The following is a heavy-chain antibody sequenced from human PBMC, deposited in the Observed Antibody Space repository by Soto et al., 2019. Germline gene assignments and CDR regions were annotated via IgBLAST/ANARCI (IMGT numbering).Heavy chain of an antibody. CDR3: AKDRMVRSYYYGMDV. D-gene: IGHD5-18*01. Sequence: QVHLVESGGGVVQPGGSLRLSCAASGDSGFSFSSYGIHWVRQAPGKGLEWVSVISYDGSNRHLADSVKGRFAVSRDDAMHTVYLQMNALRPEDTAVYYCAKDRMVRSYYYGMDVRGQGTTVTVSS. CDR2: ISYDGSNR. V-gene: IGHV3-30*18. CDR1: GDSGFSFSSYG. J-gene: IGHJ6*02.